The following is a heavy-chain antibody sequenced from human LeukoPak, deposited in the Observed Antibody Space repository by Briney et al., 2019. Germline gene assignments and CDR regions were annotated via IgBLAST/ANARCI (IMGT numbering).Heavy chain of an antibody. D-gene: IGHD1-1*01. J-gene: IGHJ4*02. V-gene: IGHV6-1*01. CDR2: TSYRSKWYD. CDR3: ARVTGGLFDH. CDR1: GDIFSSKSVT. Sequence: SQTLSLTCAISGDIFSSKSVTWNWIRQAPSRGLEWLGRTSYRSKWYDDYAVAVKSRLTINPDTSKNQFSLQLNSVTPEDTAVYYCARVTGGLFDHWGQGTLVTVSS.